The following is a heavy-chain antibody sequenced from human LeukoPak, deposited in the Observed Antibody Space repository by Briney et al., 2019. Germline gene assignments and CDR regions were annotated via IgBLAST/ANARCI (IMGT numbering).Heavy chain of an antibody. CDR3: AKEPPYSSSWGTFDY. D-gene: IGHD6-13*01. CDR2: ISGSGGGT. J-gene: IGHJ4*02. V-gene: IGHV3-23*01. Sequence: GGSLRLSCAASGFTFSSYAMSWVRHAPGKGLEWVSAISGSGGGTYYADSVKGRFTISRDNSKNTLYLQMNSLRAEDTAVYYCAKEPPYSSSWGTFDYWGQGTLVTVSS. CDR1: GFTFSSYA.